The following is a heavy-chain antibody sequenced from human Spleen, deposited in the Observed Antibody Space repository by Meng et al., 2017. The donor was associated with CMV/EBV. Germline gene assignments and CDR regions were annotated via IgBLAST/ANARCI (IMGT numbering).Heavy chain of an antibody. CDR1: GFTFSSYW. CDR2: INSDGSIT. CDR3: ARSDFWSGYFIEK. V-gene: IGHV3-74*01. Sequence: GGSLRLSCAASGFTFSSYWMHWVRQAPGKGLVWVSRINSDGSITSYADSVKGRFAISRDNAKNTLYLQLNSLRAEDTAVYYCARSDFWSGYFIEKWGQGTLVTVSS. D-gene: IGHD3-3*01. J-gene: IGHJ4*02.